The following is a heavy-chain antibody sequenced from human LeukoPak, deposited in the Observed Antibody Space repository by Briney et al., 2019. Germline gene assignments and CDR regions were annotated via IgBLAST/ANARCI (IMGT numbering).Heavy chain of an antibody. CDR3: ARASGGGDFNDAFDI. CDR1: GYSISSGYY. V-gene: IGHV4-38-2*02. CDR2: IYHSGST. Sequence: SETLSLTCTVSGYSISSGYYWGWIRQPPGKGLEWIGSIYHSGSTYYNPSLKSRVTISVDTSTNQFYLKLSSVTAADTAVYYCARASGGGDFNDAFDIWGQGTVVTVSS. D-gene: IGHD2-21*01. J-gene: IGHJ3*02.